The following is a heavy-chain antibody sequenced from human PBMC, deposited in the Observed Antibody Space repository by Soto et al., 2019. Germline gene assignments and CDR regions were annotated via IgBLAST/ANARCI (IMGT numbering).Heavy chain of an antibody. Sequence: EVQLVESGGGLVQPGGSLRLSCAASGFTFSSYWMNWVRHAPGKGLVWVSRINNDGSSTYYADSVKGRFTLSRDNAKNTLYLQMDSLGVEDTAVYYCVRVYNAMVYWGQGTLVTVSS. CDR3: VRVYNAMVY. CDR1: GFTFSSYW. V-gene: IGHV3-74*01. D-gene: IGHD1-20*01. J-gene: IGHJ4*02. CDR2: INNDGSST.